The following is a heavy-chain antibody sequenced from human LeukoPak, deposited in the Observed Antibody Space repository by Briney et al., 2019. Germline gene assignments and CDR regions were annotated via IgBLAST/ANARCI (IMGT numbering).Heavy chain of an antibody. CDR2: ISSSSNTT. Sequence: GGSLRLSCAGSGFTFSSYNMNWVRQAPGKGLEWISYISSSSNTTYYADSVKGRFTISRDNAKNSLYLEMHSLRAEDTAVYYCARGTGFIIKDWGQGTLVTVSS. D-gene: IGHD3-9*01. CDR1: GFTFSSYN. J-gene: IGHJ4*02. CDR3: ARGTGFIIKD. V-gene: IGHV3-48*04.